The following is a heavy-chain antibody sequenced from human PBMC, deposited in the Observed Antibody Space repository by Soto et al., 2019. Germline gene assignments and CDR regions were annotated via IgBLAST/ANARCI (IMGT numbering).Heavy chain of an antibody. V-gene: IGHV3-30*18. CDR3: AKVEGVLLWFGELGYYGMDV. J-gene: IGHJ6*02. Sequence: PGGSLRLSCAASGFTFSSYGMHWVRQAPGKGLEWVAAISYDGSNKYYADSVKGRFTISRDNSKNTLYLQMNSLRAEDTAVYYCAKVEGVLLWFGELGYYGMDVWGQGTTVTVSS. CDR1: GFTFSSYG. CDR2: ISYDGSNK. D-gene: IGHD3-10*01.